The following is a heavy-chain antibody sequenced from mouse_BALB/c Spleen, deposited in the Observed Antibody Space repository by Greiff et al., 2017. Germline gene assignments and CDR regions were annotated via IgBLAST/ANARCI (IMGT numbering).Heavy chain of an antibody. Sequence: VKLQQSGAELVRPGSSVKISCKASGYAFSSYWMNWVKQRPGQGLEWIGQIYPGDGDTNYNGKFKGKATLTADKSSSTAYMQLSSLTSEDSAVYFCARWIYYGSHWYFDVWGAGTTVTVSS. J-gene: IGHJ1*01. CDR3: ARWIYYGSHWYFDV. CDR2: IYPGDGDT. V-gene: IGHV1-80*01. D-gene: IGHD1-1*01. CDR1: GYAFSSYW.